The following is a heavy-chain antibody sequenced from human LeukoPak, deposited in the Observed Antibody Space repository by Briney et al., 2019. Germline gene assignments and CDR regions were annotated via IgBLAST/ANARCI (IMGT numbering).Heavy chain of an antibody. CDR2: INPNSGGT. Sequence: ASVKVSCKASGYTFTGYYMHWVRQAPGQGLEWMGWINPNSGGTNYAQKFQGRVTMTRDTSISTAYMELSRLRSDDTAVYYCARVGPGSYYWFDPWGQGTLVTVSS. D-gene: IGHD3-10*01. V-gene: IGHV1-2*02. CDR3: ARVGPGSYYWFDP. CDR1: GYTFTGYY. J-gene: IGHJ5*02.